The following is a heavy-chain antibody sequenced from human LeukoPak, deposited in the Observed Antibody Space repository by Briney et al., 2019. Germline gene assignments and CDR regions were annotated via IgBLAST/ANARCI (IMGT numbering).Heavy chain of an antibody. D-gene: IGHD6-6*01. CDR1: EFTFSSYA. CDR2: ISGSGGST. V-gene: IGHV3-23*01. J-gene: IGHJ5*02. CDR3: AKPLGGSSLLDR. Sequence: GGSLRLSCAASEFTFSSYALTWVRQAPGKGLEWVSTISGSGGSTYYADSVKGRFTISRDNSKNTLYLQMNSLRGEDTAVYYWAKPLGGSSLLDRWGQATLLTV.